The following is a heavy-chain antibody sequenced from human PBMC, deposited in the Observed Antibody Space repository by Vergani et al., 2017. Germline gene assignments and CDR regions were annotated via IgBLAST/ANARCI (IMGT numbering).Heavy chain of an antibody. D-gene: IGHD3-10*01. CDR3: ARNYYGSGSFYDY. Sequence: QVQLQESGPGLVKPSQTLSLTCTVSGGSISSGSYYWGWIRQPAGKGLEWIGRIYTSGSTNYNPSLKSRVTILVDTSKNQFSLKLSSVTAADTAVYYCARNYYGSGSFYDYWGQGTLVTVSS. CDR1: GGSISSGSYY. J-gene: IGHJ4*02. CDR2: IYTSGST. V-gene: IGHV4-61*02.